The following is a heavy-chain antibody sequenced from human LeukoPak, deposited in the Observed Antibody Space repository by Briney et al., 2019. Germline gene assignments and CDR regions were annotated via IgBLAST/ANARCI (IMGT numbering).Heavy chain of an antibody. V-gene: IGHV4-39*07. D-gene: IGHD6-13*01. J-gene: IGHJ5*02. CDR1: GDSITSSSYY. Sequence: SETLSLTCAVSGDSITSSSYYWAWIRQPPGKGLEWIGTIYHSGSTYYNPSLKSRVTISVDTSKNQFSLKLSSVTAADTAVYYCARGSGPNSSSWYIPRRNWFDPWGQGTLVTVSS. CDR2: IYHSGST. CDR3: ARGSGPNSSSWYIPRRNWFDP.